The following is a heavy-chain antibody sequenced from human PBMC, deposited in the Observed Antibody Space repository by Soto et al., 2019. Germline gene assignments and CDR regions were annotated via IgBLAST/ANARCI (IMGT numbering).Heavy chain of an antibody. Sequence: SVKVSCKASGGTFSSYAISWVRQAPGQGLEWMGGIIPIFGTANYAQKFQGRVTITADESTSTAYMELSSLRSEDTAVYYCARDDGAGSSGYYYFRYYYGTDVWGQGTTVTVSS. V-gene: IGHV1-69*13. CDR3: ARDDGAGSSGYYYFRYYYGTDV. J-gene: IGHJ6*02. D-gene: IGHD3-22*01. CDR2: IIPIFGTA. CDR1: GGTFSSYA.